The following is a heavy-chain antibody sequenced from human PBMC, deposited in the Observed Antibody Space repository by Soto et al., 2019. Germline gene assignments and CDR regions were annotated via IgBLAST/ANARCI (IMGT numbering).Heavy chain of an antibody. CDR1: GYSVSSNSAA. CDR2: TYYRSKWYN. D-gene: IGHD4-4*01. J-gene: IGHJ5*02. Sequence: PSQTLSLTCAISGYSVSSNSAAWNWIRQSPSRGLEWLGRTYYRSKWYNDYAVSVKSRITINPDTSKNQFSLQLNSVTPEDTAVYYCARFVVESMTTVNNWFDPWGQGTLVTVSS. CDR3: ARFVVESMTTVNNWFDP. V-gene: IGHV6-1*01.